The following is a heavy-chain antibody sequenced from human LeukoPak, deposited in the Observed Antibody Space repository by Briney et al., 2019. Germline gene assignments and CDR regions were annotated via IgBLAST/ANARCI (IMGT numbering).Heavy chain of an antibody. CDR1: GGSISSGGYY. Sequence: SETLSLTCTVSGGSISSGGYYWSWIRQHPGKGLEWIGYIYYSGSTYYNPSLKSRVTISIATSKNHFSLKLSSVTAADTAVYYCARGPSCGGDCYFDYWGQGTLVTVSS. CDR2: IYYSGST. CDR3: ARGPSCGGDCYFDY. V-gene: IGHV4-31*03. D-gene: IGHD2-21*02. J-gene: IGHJ4*02.